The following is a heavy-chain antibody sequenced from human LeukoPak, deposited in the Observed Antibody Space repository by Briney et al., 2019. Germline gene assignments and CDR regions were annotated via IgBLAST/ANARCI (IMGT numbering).Heavy chain of an antibody. V-gene: IGHV3-7*01. J-gene: IGHJ4*02. CDR1: GFSFSNYG. Sequence: GGSLRLSCAASGFSFSNYGMSWVRQAPGKGLEWVANIKQDGSEKYYVDSVKGRFTISRDNSKNTLYLQMNSLRAEDTAVYYCAKLRVHYFDYWGQGTLVTVSS. D-gene: IGHD2-21*01. CDR3: AKLRVHYFDY. CDR2: IKQDGSEK.